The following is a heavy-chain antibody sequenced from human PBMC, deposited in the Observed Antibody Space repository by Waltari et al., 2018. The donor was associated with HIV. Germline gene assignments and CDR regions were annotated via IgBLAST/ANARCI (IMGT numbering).Heavy chain of an antibody. CDR3: AGGTYSGSFSGYY. CDR1: GVTCSSYE. Sequence: EVPLVESGGGLVRHGGSLRITCGASGVTCSSYEMKRYRPAPGKGLELVSYISSSGSTIYYADSVKSRFTISRDNAKNSLYLQMNSLRAEDTAVYYCAGGTYSGSFSGYYWGQGTLFTVSS. V-gene: IGHV3-48*03. J-gene: IGHJ4*02. D-gene: IGHD1-26*01. CDR2: ISSSGSTI.